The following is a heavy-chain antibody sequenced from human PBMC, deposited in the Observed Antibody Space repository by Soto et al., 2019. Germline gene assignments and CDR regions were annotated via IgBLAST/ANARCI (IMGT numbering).Heavy chain of an antibody. CDR3: ARGFYFYYYGMDV. Sequence: GGSLRLSCAASGFTFSDYYMSWIRQAPGKGLEWVSYISSSGGSIYYADSVKGRFTISRDNAKNSLFLQMNSLRAEDTAVYYCARGFYFYYYGMDVWGQGTTVTVSS. V-gene: IGHV3-11*01. CDR1: GFTFSDYY. CDR2: ISSSGGSI. J-gene: IGHJ6*02.